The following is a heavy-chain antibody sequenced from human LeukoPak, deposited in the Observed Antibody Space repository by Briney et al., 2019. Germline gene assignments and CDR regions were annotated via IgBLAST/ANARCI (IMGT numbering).Heavy chain of an antibody. J-gene: IGHJ6*03. Sequence: GGSLRLSCTASGFTFGDYAMSWVRQAPGKGLEWVSYISSSGSTIYYADSVKGRFTISRDNAKNSLYLQMNSLRAEDTAVYYCARVRAVADRYYYYYMDVWGKGTTVTVSS. V-gene: IGHV3-11*04. CDR3: ARVRAVADRYYYYYMDV. CDR1: GFTFGDYA. D-gene: IGHD6-19*01. CDR2: ISSSGSTI.